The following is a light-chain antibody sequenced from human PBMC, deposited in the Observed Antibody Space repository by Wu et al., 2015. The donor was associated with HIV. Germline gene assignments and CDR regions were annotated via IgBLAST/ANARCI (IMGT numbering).Light chain of an antibody. CDR3: QQSNSSPLT. V-gene: IGKV3-11*01. J-gene: IGKJ5*01. Sequence: EIVLTQSPVTLSLSPGERATFSCRASQTFNSFLAWYQQKPGQSPRLLIYDSFNRATGIPARFSGSGSETDFTLTISSLDLEDFAFYYCQQSNSSPLTFGQGTRLEI. CDR1: QTFNSF. CDR2: DSF.